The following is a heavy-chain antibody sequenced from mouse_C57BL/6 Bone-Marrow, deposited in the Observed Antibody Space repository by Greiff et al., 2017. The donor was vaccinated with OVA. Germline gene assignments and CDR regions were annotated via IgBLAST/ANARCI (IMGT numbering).Heavy chain of an antibody. Sequence: QVQLQQPGAELVKPGASVKLSCKASGYTFTSYWMHWVKQRPGQGLEWIGMIHPNSGSTNYNEKFKSKATLTVDKSSSTAYMQLSSLTSEDSAVYYCARREDYYGSSYFAMDYWGQGTSVTVSS. CDR1: GYTFTSYW. J-gene: IGHJ4*01. CDR2: IHPNSGST. D-gene: IGHD1-1*01. CDR3: ARREDYYGSSYFAMDY. V-gene: IGHV1-64*01.